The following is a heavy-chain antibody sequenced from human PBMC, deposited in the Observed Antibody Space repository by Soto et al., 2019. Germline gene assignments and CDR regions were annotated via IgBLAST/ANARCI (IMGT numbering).Heavy chain of an antibody. D-gene: IGHD3-16*01. V-gene: IGHV3-30*04. J-gene: IGHJ4*02. Sequence: QVHLVESGGGVVQPGGSLRLSCAASGFSFSTHNMYWVRQAPGKGLEWVAIISSDGRDKYYADSVKGRCTISRDNSNNTVFLQVDSLSVEDTAVFYCVRQVGVDSWGQGTLVTVSS. CDR3: VRQVGVDS. CDR2: ISSDGRDK. CDR1: GFSFSTHN.